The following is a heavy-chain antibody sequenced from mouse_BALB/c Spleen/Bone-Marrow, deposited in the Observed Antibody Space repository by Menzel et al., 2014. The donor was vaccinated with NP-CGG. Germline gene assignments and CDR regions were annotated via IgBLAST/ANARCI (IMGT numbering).Heavy chain of an antibody. CDR2: IRLKSNNYAT. CDR3: TTGFAY. Sequence: EVKVEESGGGLVQPGGSMKLSCVASGFTFSNYWMNWVRQSPEKGLEWAAEIRLKSNNYATHYAESVEGRFTISRDDSKSSVYLQMNNLRAEDTGIYYCTTGFAYWGQGTLVTVSA. CDR1: GFTFSNYW. J-gene: IGHJ3*01. V-gene: IGHV6-6*02.